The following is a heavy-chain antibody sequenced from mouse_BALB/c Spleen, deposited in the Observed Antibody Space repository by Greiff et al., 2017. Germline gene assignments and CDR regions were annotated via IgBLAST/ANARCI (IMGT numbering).Heavy chain of an antibody. J-gene: IGHJ4*01. CDR3: ARYYYGNYDAMDY. V-gene: IGHV5-17*02. D-gene: IGHD2-1*01. Sequence: EVKLLESGGGLVQPGGSRKLSCAASGFTFSSFGMHWVRQAPEKGLEWVAYISSGSSTIYYADTVKGRFTISRDNPKNTLFLQMTSLRSEDTAMYYCARYYYGNYDAMDYWGQGTSVTVSS. CDR1: GFTFSSFG. CDR2: ISSGSSTI.